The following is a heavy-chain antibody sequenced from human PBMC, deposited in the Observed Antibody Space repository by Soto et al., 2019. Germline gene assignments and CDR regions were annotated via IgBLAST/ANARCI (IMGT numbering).Heavy chain of an antibody. J-gene: IGHJ2*01. CDR2: IYDSGST. D-gene: IGHD4-17*01. CDR1: GGSISGGVGGLYY. V-gene: IGHV4-30-4*01. Sequence: QLQLRESGPGLVKPSETLSLTRTVSGGSISGGVGGLYYWSWIRQPPGKGLEWIGYIYDSGSTYYNPSLKSRVTISVDTSKNQFSLRLSSVTDADTAVYYCAGEVIPLTTDWYFDLWGRGTLVTVSS. CDR3: AGEVIPLTTDWYFDL.